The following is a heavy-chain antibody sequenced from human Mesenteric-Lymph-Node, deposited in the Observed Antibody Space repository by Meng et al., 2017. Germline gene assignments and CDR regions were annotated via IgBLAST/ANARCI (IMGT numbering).Heavy chain of an antibody. CDR3: ARDRSYSHYSNYYGMDV. V-gene: IGHV3-7*01. CDR1: GFTFSYYW. D-gene: IGHD1-26*01. Sequence: GGSLRLSCAASGFTFSYYWMTWVRQAPGKGLEWVANIKQDGSEKYYVDSVKGRFTISRDNAKNSLYLQMNSLRAEDSAVYYCARDRSYSHYSNYYGMDVWGQGTTVTVSS. CDR2: IKQDGSEK. J-gene: IGHJ6*02.